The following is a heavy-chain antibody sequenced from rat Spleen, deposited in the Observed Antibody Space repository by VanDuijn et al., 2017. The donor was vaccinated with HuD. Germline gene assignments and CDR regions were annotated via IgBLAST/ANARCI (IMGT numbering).Heavy chain of an antibody. CDR3: VRGGAYFDY. Sequence: EVQLVESGGGLVQSGRSLKLSCVASGFTFNNYWMSWIRQAPGKGLEWVASITNTGGSIYYLDSVKGRFTVSRDNAKTTLYLQMDSLRSEDTATYYCVRGGAYFDYWGQGVMVTVSS. CDR1: GFTFNNYW. CDR2: ITNTGGSI. J-gene: IGHJ2*01. D-gene: IGHD1-11*01. V-gene: IGHV5-31*01.